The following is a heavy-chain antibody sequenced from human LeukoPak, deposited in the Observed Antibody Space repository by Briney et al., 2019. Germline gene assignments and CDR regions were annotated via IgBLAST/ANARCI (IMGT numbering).Heavy chain of an antibody. CDR2: ISTSGSSI. J-gene: IGHJ3*01. Sequence: GGSLRLSCVASTFVFNNYEMNWVRQAPGKRLEWISYISTSGSSIYYADSVKGRFTISRDNAKNSLYLQINSLRVEDTAVYYCARVSPYGFNAFDVWGQGTLVTVSS. CDR1: TFVFNNYE. D-gene: IGHD3/OR15-3a*01. CDR3: ARVSPYGFNAFDV. V-gene: IGHV3-48*03.